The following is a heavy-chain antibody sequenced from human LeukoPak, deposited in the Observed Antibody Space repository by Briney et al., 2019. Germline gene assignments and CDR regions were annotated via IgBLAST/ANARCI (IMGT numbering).Heavy chain of an antibody. D-gene: IGHD5-12*01. V-gene: IGHV4-59*01. CDR3: ASSWLRDDAFDI. CDR2: IYYSGST. J-gene: IGHJ3*02. Sequence: PSETLSLTCTVSGGSISSYYWSWIRQPPGKGLEWIGYIYYSGSTNYNPSLKSRVTISVDTSKNQFSLKLSSVTAADTAVYYCASSWLRDDAFDIWGQGTMVTVSS. CDR1: GGSISSYY.